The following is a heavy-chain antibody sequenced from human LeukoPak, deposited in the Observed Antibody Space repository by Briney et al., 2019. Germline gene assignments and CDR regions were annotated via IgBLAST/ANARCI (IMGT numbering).Heavy chain of an antibody. CDR1: GFTFSTYT. J-gene: IGHJ6*02. D-gene: IGHD2-15*01. V-gene: IGHV3-30-3*01. CDR2: ILYDGINK. CDR3: AKDLDDIVVVVPATPYFYYGMDV. Sequence: PGGSLRLSCAASGFTFSTYTMHWVRQAPGKGLEWVTLILYDGINKYYADSVKGRFTISRDNSKNTLYLQMNSLRAEDTAVYYCAKDLDDIVVVVPATPYFYYGMDVWGQGTTVTVSS.